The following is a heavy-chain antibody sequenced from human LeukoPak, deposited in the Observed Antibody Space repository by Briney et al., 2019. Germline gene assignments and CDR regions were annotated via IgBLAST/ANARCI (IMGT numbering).Heavy chain of an antibody. Sequence: SQTLPLTCTVSGGSISSGGYYWSWIRQHPGKGLEWIGYIYYSGSTYYNPSLKSRVTISVDTSKNQFSLKLSSVTAADTAVYYCTTPGAGDSSGYWTPLDYWGQGTLVTVSS. CDR1: GGSISSGGYY. D-gene: IGHD3-22*01. V-gene: IGHV4-31*03. CDR3: TTPGAGDSSGYWTPLDY. CDR2: IYYSGST. J-gene: IGHJ4*02.